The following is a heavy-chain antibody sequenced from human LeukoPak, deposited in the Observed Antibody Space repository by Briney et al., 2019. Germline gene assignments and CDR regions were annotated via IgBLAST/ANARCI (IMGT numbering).Heavy chain of an antibody. V-gene: IGHV3-74*01. Sequence: GGSLRLSCAASGFTFSSYWMHWVRQAPGKGLVWVSRINSDGSSTSYADSVKGRFTISRDNAKSTLYLQMNSLRAEDTAVYYCARDRSIVGAPYFDYWGQGTLVTVSS. CDR2: INSDGSST. D-gene: IGHD1-26*01. CDR1: GFTFSSYW. J-gene: IGHJ4*02. CDR3: ARDRSIVGAPYFDY.